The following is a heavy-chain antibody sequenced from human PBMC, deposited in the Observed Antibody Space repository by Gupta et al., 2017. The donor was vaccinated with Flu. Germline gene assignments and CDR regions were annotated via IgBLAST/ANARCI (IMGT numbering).Heavy chain of an antibody. D-gene: IGHD5-12*01. Sequence: QVHRQESGPGLLKPTETPSLTGTVSDGSIKNFFWSWIRQPAGTSLEWIGRVCSSGRATANPTLKGRVPMSVDTPKNHFTLKLTYGTAADTAIYYCAREGKSGYEAWDYWGQGTLVNVSS. V-gene: IGHV4-4*07. CDR1: DGSIKNFF. J-gene: IGHJ4*02. CDR3: AREGKSGYEAWDY. CDR2: VCSSGRA.